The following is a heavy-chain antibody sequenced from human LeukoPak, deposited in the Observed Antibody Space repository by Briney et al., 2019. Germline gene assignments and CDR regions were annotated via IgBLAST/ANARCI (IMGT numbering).Heavy chain of an antibody. J-gene: IGHJ4*02. Sequence: ASVKVSCKASGYTFTSYGTSWVRPAPGQGLEWMGWISAYNGNTNYAQTLQGRVTMTTDTSTSTAYMELRSLRSDDTAVYYCARVVLANYDFWSGYYGVRPYFDYWGQGTLVTVSS. CDR2: ISAYNGNT. CDR3: ARVVLANYDFWSGYYGVRPYFDY. D-gene: IGHD3-3*01. V-gene: IGHV1-18*01. CDR1: GYTFTSYG.